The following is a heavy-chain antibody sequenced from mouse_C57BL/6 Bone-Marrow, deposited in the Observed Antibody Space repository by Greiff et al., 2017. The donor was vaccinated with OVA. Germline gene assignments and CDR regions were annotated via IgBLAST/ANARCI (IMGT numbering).Heavy chain of an antibody. CDR1: GFTFSDSY. CDR2: ISNGGGST. D-gene: IGHD2-4*01. J-gene: IGHJ2*01. Sequence: EVMLVESGGGLVQPGGSLKLSCAASGFTFSDSYLYWVRQTPEKRLEWVAYISNGGGSTYYPDTVKGRFTISRDNAKNTLYLQMSRLKSEDTAMYYCARHDLDYDYPFDYWGQGTTRTVSS. V-gene: IGHV5-12*01. CDR3: ARHDLDYDYPFDY.